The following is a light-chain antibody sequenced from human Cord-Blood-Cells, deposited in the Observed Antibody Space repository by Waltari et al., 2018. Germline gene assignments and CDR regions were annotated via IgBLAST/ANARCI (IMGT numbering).Light chain of an antibody. CDR2: LGS. CDR3: MQALQTPYS. V-gene: IGKV2-28*01. CDR1: QSLLHSNGYNY. Sequence: DLVMTQSPLSLPVTPGEPPSISCRPSQSLLHSNGYNYLDWYLQKPGQSPQLLIYLGSNRASGVPDRFSGSGSGTDFTLKISRVEAEDVGVYYCMQALQTPYSFGQGTKLEIK. J-gene: IGKJ2*03.